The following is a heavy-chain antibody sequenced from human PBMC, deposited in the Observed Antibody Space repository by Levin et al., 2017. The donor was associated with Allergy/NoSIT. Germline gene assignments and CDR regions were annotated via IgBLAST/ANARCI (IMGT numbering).Heavy chain of an antibody. V-gene: IGHV4-59*01. CDR2: VSDSGST. Sequence: SETLSLTCGVFGGSISSYQWSWIRQSPGKGLEWIGYVSDSGSTNSNPSLKSRVTISVDPSKKQFSLNLTSVTAADTAMYYCARAGYYYDSSGPYHWYFDLWGRGTLVTVSS. CDR1: GGSISSYQ. CDR3: ARAGYYYDSSGPYHWYFDL. J-gene: IGHJ2*01. D-gene: IGHD3-22*01.